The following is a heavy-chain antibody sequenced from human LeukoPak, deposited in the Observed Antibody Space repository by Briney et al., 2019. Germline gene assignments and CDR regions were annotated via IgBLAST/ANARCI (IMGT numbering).Heavy chain of an antibody. J-gene: IGHJ6*03. CDR2: IYTSGST. V-gene: IGHV4-4*07. Sequence: SETLSLTCTVSGGSISSYYWSWIRQPAGKGLEWIGRIYTSGSTDYNPSLKSRVTMSVDTSKNQFSLKLSSVTAADTAVYYCARDTEYSSSSYYYYYYYMDVWGKGTTVTVSS. CDR1: GGSISSYY. CDR3: ARDTEYSSSSYYYYYYYMDV. D-gene: IGHD6-6*01.